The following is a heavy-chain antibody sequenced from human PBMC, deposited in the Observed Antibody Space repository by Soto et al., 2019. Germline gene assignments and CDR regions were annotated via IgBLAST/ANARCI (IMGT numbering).Heavy chain of an antibody. Sequence: GGSLRLSCAASGSTFSNYECNWVRQAPGKGLEWISYISTSGDAMYYADSVKGRFAVSRDNTMNSLYLQMNSLRAEDTAAYYCARESIGCGGDCLDYWGQGTLVTVSS. D-gene: IGHD2-21*01. J-gene: IGHJ4*02. CDR1: GSTFSNYE. CDR2: ISTSGDAM. CDR3: ARESIGCGGDCLDY. V-gene: IGHV3-48*03.